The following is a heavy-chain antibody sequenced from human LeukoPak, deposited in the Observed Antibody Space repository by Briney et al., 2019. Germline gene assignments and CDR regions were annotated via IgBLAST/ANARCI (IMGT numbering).Heavy chain of an antibody. CDR1: GGTFSSYA. CDR2: IIPIFGTA. J-gene: IGHJ4*02. Sequence: SVKVSCKASGGTFSSYAISWVRQARGQGLEWMGRIIPIFGTANYSQKFQGRVTITTDESTSTAYMELSSLRSEDTAVYYCARGLDYYGSGSYHANDDYWGQGTLVTVSS. CDR3: ARGLDYYGSGSYHANDDY. D-gene: IGHD3-10*01. V-gene: IGHV1-69*05.